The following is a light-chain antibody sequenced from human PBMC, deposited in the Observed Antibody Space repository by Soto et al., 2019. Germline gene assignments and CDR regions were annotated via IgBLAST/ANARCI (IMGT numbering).Light chain of an antibody. CDR2: DAS. CDR1: QSVSSY. Sequence: DIVLTQSPATLSLSPGERATLCCRASQSVSSYLAWYQQKPGQAPRLLIYDASNRATGIPARFSGSGSGTDFTLTISSLEPEDFAVYYCQQRSNWPLTFGGGTKVDIK. V-gene: IGKV3-11*01. CDR3: QQRSNWPLT. J-gene: IGKJ4*01.